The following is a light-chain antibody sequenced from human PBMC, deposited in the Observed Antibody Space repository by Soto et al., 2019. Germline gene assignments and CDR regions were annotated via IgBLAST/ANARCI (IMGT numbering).Light chain of an antibody. CDR2: GAS. J-gene: IGKJ1*01. CDR3: QQYYNWPPWT. CDR1: QSVGSK. Sequence: EIVMTQSPATLSVSPGERATLSCRASQSVGSKLAWYQQKPGQAPRLLIHGASTRATGIPARFSGSGSGTDFPLTISSLQAEDFAVYYCQQYYNWPPWTFGQGTRVEIK. V-gene: IGKV3-15*01.